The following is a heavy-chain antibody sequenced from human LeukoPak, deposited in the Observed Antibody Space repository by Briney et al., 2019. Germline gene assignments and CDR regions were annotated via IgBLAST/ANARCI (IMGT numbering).Heavy chain of an antibody. CDR3: ARDRERITKNWFDP. CDR1: GFTFSSYS. D-gene: IGHD3-10*01. Sequence: GGSLRLSCAASGFTFSSYSMNWVRQAPGKGLEWVSSISSSSSYIYYADSVKGRFTISRDNAKNSLYLQMNSLRAEDTAVYYCARDRERITKNWFDPWGQGTLVTVSS. J-gene: IGHJ5*02. V-gene: IGHV3-21*01. CDR2: ISSSSSYI.